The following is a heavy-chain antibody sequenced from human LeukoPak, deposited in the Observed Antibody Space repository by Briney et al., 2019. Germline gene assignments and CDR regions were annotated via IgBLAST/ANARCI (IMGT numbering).Heavy chain of an antibody. CDR3: ARDSYYYGSGIDY. D-gene: IGHD3-10*01. V-gene: IGHV4-59*01. J-gene: IGHJ4*02. CDR1: GGSIRSYY. Sequence: SETLSLTCTVSGGSIRSYYWSWIRQPPGKGLEWIGYISYSGSTNYNPSLKSRVTISVDTSKNQFSLNLSSVTAADTAVYYCARDSYYYGSGIDYWGQGALVTVSS. CDR2: ISYSGST.